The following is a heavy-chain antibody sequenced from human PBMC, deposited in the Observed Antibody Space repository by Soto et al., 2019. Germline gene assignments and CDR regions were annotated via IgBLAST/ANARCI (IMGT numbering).Heavy chain of an antibody. CDR1: GFIFSNNA. V-gene: IGHV3-30*01. CDR2: ISFDSSEI. Sequence: PVGSLRLSCVGSGFIFSNNAMHWVRQAPGKGLEWVAFISFDSSEIHYADSVKGRFTISRDNPRNTLFLHVNSPRADDTAVYYCAIARVADSSLDHWGQGTLVTVSS. CDR3: AIARVADSSLDH. D-gene: IGHD3-3*01. J-gene: IGHJ4*02.